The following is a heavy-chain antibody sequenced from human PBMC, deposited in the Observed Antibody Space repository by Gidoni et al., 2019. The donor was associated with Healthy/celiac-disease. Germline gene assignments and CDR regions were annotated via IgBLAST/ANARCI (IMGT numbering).Heavy chain of an antibody. D-gene: IGHD4-17*01. Sequence: EVQLVESGGGLVKPGGSLRLSCSASGSTFCNARVSWVRQAPGKGLEWVGRIKSKTDGGTTDDAAPVKGRFTISRDDSKNTLYLQMNSLKTEDTAVYYCTTGFGVTTGPGAGGQGTLVTVSS. CDR1: GSTFCNAR. CDR3: TTGFGVTTGPGA. J-gene: IGHJ4*02. V-gene: IGHV3-15*01. CDR2: IKSKTDGGTT.